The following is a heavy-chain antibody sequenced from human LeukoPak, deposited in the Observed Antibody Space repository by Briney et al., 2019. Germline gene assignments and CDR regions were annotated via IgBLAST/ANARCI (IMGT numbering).Heavy chain of an antibody. CDR2: VHYTGNT. J-gene: IGHJ4*02. D-gene: IGHD2-2*01. CDR3: ARHLRPALPSFDY. CDR1: GASISSYY. V-gene: IGHV4-59*08. Sequence: SETLSLTCTVSGASISSYYWSWIRQAPGKTLEWIGFVHYTGNTNSSPSLKSRVTISADTSKNQFSPEMSSVTAADTAVYYCARHLRPALPSFDYWGQGILVTVSS.